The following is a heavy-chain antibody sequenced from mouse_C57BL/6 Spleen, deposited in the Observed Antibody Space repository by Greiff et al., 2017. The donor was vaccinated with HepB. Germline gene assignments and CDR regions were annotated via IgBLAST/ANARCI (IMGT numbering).Heavy chain of an antibody. CDR1: GYTFTDYE. J-gene: IGHJ2*01. CDR2: IDPETGGT. CDR3: TRRRVVATSFDY. V-gene: IGHV1-15*01. D-gene: IGHD1-1*01. Sequence: VQLQQSGAELVRPGASVTLSCKASGYTFTDYEMHWVKQTPVHGLEWIGAIDPETGGTAYNQKFKGKAILTADKSSSTAYMELRSLTSEDSAVYYCTRRRVVATSFDYWGQGTTLTVSS.